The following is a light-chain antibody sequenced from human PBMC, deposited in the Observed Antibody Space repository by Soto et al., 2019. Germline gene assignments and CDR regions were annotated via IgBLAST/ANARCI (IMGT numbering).Light chain of an antibody. CDR1: QSISSY. Sequence: DIQMTQSRSSLSASVGYRFTITCRASQSISSYLNWYQQKPGKAPKLLIYAASSLQSGVPSRFSGSGSGTDFTLTISSLQPEDFATYYCQQLNSYPWTFGQGTTGDIK. J-gene: IGKJ1*01. V-gene: IGKV1-39*01. CDR2: AAS. CDR3: QQLNSYPWT.